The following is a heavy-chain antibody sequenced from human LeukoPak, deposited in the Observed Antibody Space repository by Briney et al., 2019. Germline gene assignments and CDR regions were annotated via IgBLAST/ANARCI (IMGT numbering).Heavy chain of an antibody. Sequence: GGSLRLSCAASGFTFSTYEMNWVRQAPGKGLEWVSYISSSGGTIHYSDSVKGRFTISRDNAKNSLYLQMNSLRAEDTALYYCARDMSTMVRGVIYWGQGTLVTVSS. V-gene: IGHV3-48*03. CDR3: ARDMSTMVRGVIY. J-gene: IGHJ4*02. CDR1: GFTFSTYE. CDR2: ISSSGGTI. D-gene: IGHD3-10*01.